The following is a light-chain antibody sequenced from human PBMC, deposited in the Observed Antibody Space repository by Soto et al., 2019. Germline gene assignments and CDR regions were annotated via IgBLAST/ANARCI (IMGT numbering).Light chain of an antibody. CDR2: EVT. Sequence: QSALTQPPSASGSPGQSVTISCTGTSSDVGAYTYVSWYQQYPGKAPKLMIYEVTKRPSGVPDRFSGSKSGNTASLTVSGLQAEYEADYYCTAYVGNDIWVFCGGSKLTVL. V-gene: IGLV2-8*01. J-gene: IGLJ3*02. CDR1: SSDVGAYTY. CDR3: TAYVGNDIWV.